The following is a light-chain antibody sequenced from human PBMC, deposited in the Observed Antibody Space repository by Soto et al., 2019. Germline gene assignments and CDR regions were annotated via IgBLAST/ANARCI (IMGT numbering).Light chain of an antibody. CDR2: DVN. V-gene: IGLV2-14*01. CDR1: SSDVGGYNL. Sequence: QSALTQPASVSGSPGQSITISCTGTSSDVGGYNLVSWYQQYPDKAPKLMIFDVNTRPSGVSNRFSGSKSGNTASLTISGLQAEDEADYYCISYKSSSTRPYVFGTGTKLTVL. CDR3: ISYKSSSTRPYV. J-gene: IGLJ1*01.